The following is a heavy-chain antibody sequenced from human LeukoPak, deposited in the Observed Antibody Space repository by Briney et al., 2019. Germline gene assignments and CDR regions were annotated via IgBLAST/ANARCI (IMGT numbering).Heavy chain of an antibody. CDR1: GGSISSYY. V-gene: IGHV4-59*01. J-gene: IGHJ3*02. Sequence: SETLSLTCTVSGGSISSYYWSWIRQPPGKGLEWIGYIYCSGSTNYNPSLKSRVTISVDTSKNQFSLKLSSVTAADTAVYYCATCGGDCFGAFDIWGQGTMVTVSS. CDR2: IYCSGST. D-gene: IGHD2-21*02. CDR3: ATCGGDCFGAFDI.